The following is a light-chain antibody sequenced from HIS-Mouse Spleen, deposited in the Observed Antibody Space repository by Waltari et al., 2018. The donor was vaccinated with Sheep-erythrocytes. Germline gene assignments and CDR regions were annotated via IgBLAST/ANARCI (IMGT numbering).Light chain of an antibody. CDR3: QQSYSTPPT. J-gene: IGKJ4*01. Sequence: DIQMTQSPSSLSASVGYRVTITCRASQSISSYLNWYQQKPGKAPKLPIYAASSLQSGVPSRFSGSGSGTDFTLTISSLQPEDFATYYCQQSYSTPPTFGGGTKVEIK. CDR2: AAS. CDR1: QSISSY. V-gene: IGKV1-39*01.